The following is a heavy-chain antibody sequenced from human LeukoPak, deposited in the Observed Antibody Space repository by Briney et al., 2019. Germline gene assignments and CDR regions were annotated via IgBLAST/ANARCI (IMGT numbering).Heavy chain of an antibody. CDR1: GFTFDDYA. CDR3: ALNSTGYYYDY. V-gene: IGHV3-43D*04. J-gene: IGHJ4*02. CDR2: IRWDGGST. Sequence: PGGSLRLSCAASGFTFDDYAMHWVRQAPGKGPEWVSLIRWDGGSTYYADSVKGRFIISRDNSKNSLYLQMNSLRPEDTALYYCALNSTGYYYDYWGQGTLVTVSS. D-gene: IGHD3-22*01.